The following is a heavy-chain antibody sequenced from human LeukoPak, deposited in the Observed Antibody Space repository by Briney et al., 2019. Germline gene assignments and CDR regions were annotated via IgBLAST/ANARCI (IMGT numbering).Heavy chain of an antibody. J-gene: IGHJ4*02. CDR1: GFTFSDYY. Sequence: PGGSLRLSCAASGFTFSDYYMSWIRQAPGKGLEGVSYISSSGSTIYYADSVKGRFTISRDNAKNSLYLQMNSLRAEDTAVYYCARKEVVPAAMGLDYWGQGTLVTVSS. V-gene: IGHV3-11*01. CDR2: ISSSGSTI. CDR3: ARKEVVPAAMGLDY. D-gene: IGHD2-2*01.